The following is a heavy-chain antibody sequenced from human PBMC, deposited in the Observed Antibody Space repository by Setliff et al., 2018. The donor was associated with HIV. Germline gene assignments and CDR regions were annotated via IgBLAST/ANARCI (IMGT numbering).Heavy chain of an antibody. CDR3: ARDVPWGDYYYYMDV. V-gene: IGHV4-4*07. Sequence: SETLSLTCTVSGDSISSYYWSWIRQPAGKGLEWIGHIYTSGSTNYNPSLKSRVTMSVDTSKNQFSLKLSSVTAADTAVYYCARDVPWGDYYYYMDVWGKGTTVTVSS. CDR1: GDSISSYY. CDR2: IYTSGST. J-gene: IGHJ6*03. D-gene: IGHD3-16*01.